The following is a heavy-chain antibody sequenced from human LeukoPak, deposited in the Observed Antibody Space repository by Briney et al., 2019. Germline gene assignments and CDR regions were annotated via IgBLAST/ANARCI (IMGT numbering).Heavy chain of an antibody. V-gene: IGHV3-7*01. D-gene: IGHD3-22*01. CDR3: ATSDDSSGSD. CDR1: GFTFSGYW. CDR2: INLDGSVK. J-gene: IGHJ4*02. Sequence: GGSLRLSCAASGFTFSGYWMSWVRQAPGNGLEWVANINLDGSVKHYVDSAKGRFTISRDSAKNSLYLQMNSLRAEDTALYYCATSDDSSGSDWGQGTLVTVSS.